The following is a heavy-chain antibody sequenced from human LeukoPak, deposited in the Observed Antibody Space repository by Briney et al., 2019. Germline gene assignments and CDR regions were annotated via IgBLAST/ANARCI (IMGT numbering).Heavy chain of an antibody. V-gene: IGHV4-31*03. J-gene: IGHJ3*02. CDR3: ARDPAAGAFDI. CDR2: IYYSGST. CDR1: GGSISSGGYY. Sequence: SETPSLTCTVSGGSISSGGYYWSWIRQHPGRGLEWIGYIYYSGSTYYNPSLKSRVTISVDTSKNQFSLKLSSVTAADTAVYYCARDPAAGAFDIWGQGTMVTVSS. D-gene: IGHD6-25*01.